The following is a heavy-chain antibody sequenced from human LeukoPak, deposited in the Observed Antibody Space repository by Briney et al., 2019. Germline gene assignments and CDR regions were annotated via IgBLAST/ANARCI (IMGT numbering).Heavy chain of an antibody. V-gene: IGHV1-69*13. D-gene: IGHD6-13*01. CDR2: IIPIFGTA. J-gene: IGHJ3*02. CDR1: GGTFSSYA. CDR3: ARYGDFGSSWYSAFDI. Sequence: ASVKVSCKASGGTFSSYAISWVRQAPGQGLEWMGGIIPIFGTANYAQKFQGRVTITADESTSTAYMELSSLRSEDTAVYYCARYGDFGSSWYSAFDIWGQGTMVTVSS.